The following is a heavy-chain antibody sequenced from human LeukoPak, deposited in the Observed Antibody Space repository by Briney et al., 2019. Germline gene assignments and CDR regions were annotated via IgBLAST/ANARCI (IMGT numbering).Heavy chain of an antibody. CDR2: MNPNGGNT. Sequence: RASVKVSCKASGYTFTSYDINWVRQATGQGLEWMGWMNPNGGNTGYAQKFQGRVTMTRNTSISTAYMELSSLRSEDTAVYYCARGLSYYDFWSGYYNYYYYMDVWGKGTTVTVSS. V-gene: IGHV1-8*01. J-gene: IGHJ6*03. D-gene: IGHD3-3*01. CDR1: GYTFTSYD. CDR3: ARGLSYYDFWSGYYNYYYYMDV.